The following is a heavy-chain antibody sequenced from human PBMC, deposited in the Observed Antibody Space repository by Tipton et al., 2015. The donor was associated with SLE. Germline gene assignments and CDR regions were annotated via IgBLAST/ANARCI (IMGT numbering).Heavy chain of an antibody. CDR2: MSYSGST. V-gene: IGHV4-39*01. J-gene: IGHJ4*02. CDR1: GDLISHSNYY. D-gene: IGHD3-10*01. Sequence: TLSLTCTVSGDLISHSNYYWGWIRQPPGKGLEWIASMSYSGSTYYNPSLKSRVTISVDTSKNQFSLKLSSVTAADTAVYYCARSQERVRGVIGTWGQGTLVTVSS. CDR3: ARSQERVRGVIGT.